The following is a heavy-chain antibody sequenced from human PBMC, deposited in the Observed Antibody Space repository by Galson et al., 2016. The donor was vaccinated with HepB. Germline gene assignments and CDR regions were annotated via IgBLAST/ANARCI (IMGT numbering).Heavy chain of an antibody. J-gene: IGHJ4*02. Sequence: SLRLSCAASGFTFSNVWMNWVRQAPGKGLEWVGRIKSEAYGGTTDYAAPVKGRFTISRDDSKNTLYLQMNSLKTEDTAVYYCWDMDTISSWDCWGQGTLVTVSS. D-gene: IGHD5-24*01. CDR3: WDMDTISSWDC. CDR2: IKSEAYGGTT. V-gene: IGHV3-15*01. CDR1: GFTFSNVW.